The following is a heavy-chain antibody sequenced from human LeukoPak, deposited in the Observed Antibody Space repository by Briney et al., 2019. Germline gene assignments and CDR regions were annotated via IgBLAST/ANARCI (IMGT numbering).Heavy chain of an antibody. J-gene: IGHJ4*02. D-gene: IGHD3-10*01. CDR3: ARCYGSGSLYYFDY. Sequence: SETLSLTCSVSGDSLNYYYWTWIRQPPGKGLEWIGHVSYSGGTNYNASLKSRVTILVDTSKNQFSLMVRSVTAADTAIYHCARCYGSGSLYYFDYWGQGALVTVSS. CDR1: GDSLNYYY. CDR2: VSYSGGT. V-gene: IGHV4-59*01.